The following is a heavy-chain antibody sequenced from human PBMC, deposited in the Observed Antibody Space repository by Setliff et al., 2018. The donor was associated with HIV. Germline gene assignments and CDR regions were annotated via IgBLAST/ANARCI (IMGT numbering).Heavy chain of an antibody. Sequence: SETLSLTCTVSGGFISTGGYSWSWIRQPPGKGLEWIGYIYHIGGTNYNPSLKSRVTMSIDTSKNQFSLKLSSVTAADTAVYYCARGLTFYDPGGFDYWGQGTLVTVSS. CDR2: IYHIGGT. J-gene: IGHJ4*02. CDR3: ARGLTFYDPGGFDY. D-gene: IGHD3-22*01. V-gene: IGHV4-30-2*01. CDR1: GGFISTGGYS.